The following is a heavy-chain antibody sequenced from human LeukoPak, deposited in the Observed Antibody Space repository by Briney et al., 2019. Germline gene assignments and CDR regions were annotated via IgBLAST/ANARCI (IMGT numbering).Heavy chain of an antibody. J-gene: IGHJ4*02. Sequence: GGSLRLSCAASGFTFSAYGIHWVRQAPGKGLEWVANIKQDGSEKYYVDSVKGRFTISRDNAKNSLYLQMNSLRAEDTAVYYCARHDYVWGSYRDWGQGTLVTVSS. CDR2: IKQDGSEK. CDR3: ARHDYVWGSYRD. D-gene: IGHD3-16*02. CDR1: GFTFSAYG. V-gene: IGHV3-7*01.